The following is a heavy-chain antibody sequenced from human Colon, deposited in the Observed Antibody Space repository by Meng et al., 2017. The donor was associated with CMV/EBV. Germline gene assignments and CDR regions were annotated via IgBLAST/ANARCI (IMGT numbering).Heavy chain of an antibody. CDR1: GFTFDDYA. J-gene: IGHJ6*02. Sequence: SLKISCAASGFTFDDYAMHWVRQAPGKGLEWVSGINWNSGRIGYADSVKGRFTISRDNAKKSLYLQMNILRADDTALYYCARVPGYSSSPGYYNGMDVWGQGTTVTVSS. D-gene: IGHD6-13*01. CDR2: INWNSGRI. CDR3: ARVPGYSSSPGYYNGMDV. V-gene: IGHV3-9*01.